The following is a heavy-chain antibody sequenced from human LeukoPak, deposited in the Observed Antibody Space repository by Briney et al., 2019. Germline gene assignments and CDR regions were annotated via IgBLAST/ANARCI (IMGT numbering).Heavy chain of an antibody. D-gene: IGHD2-15*01. V-gene: IGHV1-46*01. CDR1: GYTFTTYY. J-gene: IGHJ4*02. CDR2: INPSGGRT. Sequence: GASVTVSSKASGYTFTTYYMHWVRQAPGQGLEWMGIINPSGGRTTYTQKFEGRVTMTRDISTSTVYMELSKLRSEDTAVYYCARDPPVVAPSRPFDYWGQGTLVTVSS. CDR3: ARDPPVVAPSRPFDY.